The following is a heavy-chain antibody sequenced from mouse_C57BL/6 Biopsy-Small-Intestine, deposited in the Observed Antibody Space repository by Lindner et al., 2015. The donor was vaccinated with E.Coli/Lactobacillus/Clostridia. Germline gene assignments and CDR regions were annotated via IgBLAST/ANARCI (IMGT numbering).Heavy chain of an antibody. D-gene: IGHD1-1*01. J-gene: IGHJ4*01. V-gene: IGHV1-19*01. CDR1: GYTFTDYY. CDR3: ARSPFITTILDYAMDY. CDR2: INPYNGVS. Sequence: VQLQESGPVLVKPGTSVKMSCKASGYTFTDYYLNWVKQSHGKSLEWIGIINPYNGVSSYNQKFKGKATLTVDKSSSTAHMELNSLTSEDSAVYYCARSPFITTILDYAMDYWGQGTSVTVSS.